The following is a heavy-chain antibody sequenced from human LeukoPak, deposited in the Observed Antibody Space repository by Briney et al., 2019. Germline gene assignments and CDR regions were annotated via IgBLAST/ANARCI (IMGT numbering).Heavy chain of an antibody. CDR3: AKDYEYNSNTWYFH. Sequence: GGSLRLSCAASGFTFSSYAMSWVRQAPGKGLEWVSGIIENGGETYYADSVRGRFTISRDNSKNTLYLQMNSLRAEDTAVYYCAKDYEYNSNTWYFHWGRGTLVSVSS. J-gene: IGHJ4*02. CDR2: IIENGGET. D-gene: IGHD6-13*01. V-gene: IGHV3-23*01. CDR1: GFTFSSYA.